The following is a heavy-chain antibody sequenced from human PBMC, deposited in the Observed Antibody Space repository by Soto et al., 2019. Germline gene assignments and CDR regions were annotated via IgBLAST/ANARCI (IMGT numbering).Heavy chain of an antibody. V-gene: IGHV3-74*01. J-gene: IGHJ4*02. Sequence: EVRLAESGGGLVQPGGSLRLSCVASGLSFSDYWIHWVRQAPGKRLIWVSGIRSGGDTDYADSAKGRFTISRDNAKNTVYLQMNNLRADDTAVYYCGRVDWNAGADWGQGTLVTVSS. D-gene: IGHD1-1*01. CDR1: GLSFSDYW. CDR3: GRVDWNAGAD. CDR2: IRSGGDT.